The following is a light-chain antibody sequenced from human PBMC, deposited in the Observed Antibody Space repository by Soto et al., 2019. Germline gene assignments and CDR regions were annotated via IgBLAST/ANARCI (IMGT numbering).Light chain of an antibody. J-gene: IGLJ2*01. Sequence: QSVLTQPPSASGTPGQRVTISCSGSSSNIGSNTVNWYQQVPGTAPKLLMYSNSQRPSGVPDRFSGSKSGTSASLAISGLQSEDEADYYCAAWDDSLNGVVFGGGTKVTVL. CDR1: SSNIGSNT. CDR3: AAWDDSLNGVV. V-gene: IGLV1-44*01. CDR2: SNS.